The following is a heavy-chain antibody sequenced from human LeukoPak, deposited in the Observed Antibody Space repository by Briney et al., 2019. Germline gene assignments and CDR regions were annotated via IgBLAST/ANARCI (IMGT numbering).Heavy chain of an antibody. Sequence: GASVKVSCKASGYTFTSYGISWVRQAPGQGIEWMGWISAYNGNTNYAQKLQGRVTMTTDTSTSTAYMELRSLRSDDTAVYYCARHRWAHCSGGSCYKLFDYWGQGTLVTVSS. J-gene: IGHJ4*02. D-gene: IGHD2-15*01. V-gene: IGHV1-18*01. CDR1: GYTFTSYG. CDR3: ARHRWAHCSGGSCYKLFDY. CDR2: ISAYNGNT.